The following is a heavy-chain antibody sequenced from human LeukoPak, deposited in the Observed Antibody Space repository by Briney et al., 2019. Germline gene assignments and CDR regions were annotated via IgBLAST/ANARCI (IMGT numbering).Heavy chain of an antibody. CDR1: GYTFISYY. V-gene: IGHV1-46*01. J-gene: IGHJ3*02. CDR2: INLRGGHT. Sequence: ASVKVSCKASGYTFISYYMHWVRQAPGQGLEWMGIINLRGGHTSYAQNFQGRVAMTGDTSTSTVYMELSSLRSEDTAVYYCAADSSSEATAGASTFDIWGQGTMVTVSS. CDR3: AADSSSEATAGASTFDI. D-gene: IGHD6-13*01.